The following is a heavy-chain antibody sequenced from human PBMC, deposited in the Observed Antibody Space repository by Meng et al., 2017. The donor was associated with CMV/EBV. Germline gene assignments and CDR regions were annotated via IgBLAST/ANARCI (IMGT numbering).Heavy chain of an antibody. CDR1: GYTFTGYY. CDR3: ARVREYSSSSEFDY. J-gene: IGHJ4*02. CDR2: INPNSGGT. Sequence: ASVPVSCKASGYTFTGYYMHRVRQAPGQGLEWMGWINPNSGGTNYAQKFQGRVTLTRDTSISTAYMELSRLRSDDAAVYYCARVREYSSSSEFDYWGQGTLVTVSS. D-gene: IGHD6-6*01. V-gene: IGHV1-2*02.